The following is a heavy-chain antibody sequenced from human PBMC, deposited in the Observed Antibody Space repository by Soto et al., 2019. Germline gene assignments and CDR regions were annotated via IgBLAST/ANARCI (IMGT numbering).Heavy chain of an antibody. CDR1: GGSISSGDYY. D-gene: IGHD3-22*01. V-gene: IGHV4-30-4*01. CDR2: IYYSGST. CDR3: ARGKDSSGYLDNNFDY. J-gene: IGHJ4*02. Sequence: PSETLSLTCTVSGGSISSGDYYWSWIRQPPGKGLEWIGYIYYSGSTYYNPSLKSRVTISVDTSKNQFSLKLSSVTAADTAVYYCARGKDSSGYLDNNFDYWGQGTLVTVSS.